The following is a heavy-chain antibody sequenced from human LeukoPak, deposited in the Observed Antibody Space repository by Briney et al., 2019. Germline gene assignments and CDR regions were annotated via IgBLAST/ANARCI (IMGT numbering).Heavy chain of an antibody. D-gene: IGHD5-12*01. V-gene: IGHV3-21*01. CDR2: ISSSGTYI. CDR1: GFTFSTYA. Sequence: GGSLRLSCAASGFTFSTYAMNWIRQAPGKGLEWVSSISSSGTYIYYADLVEGRFTISRDNAKNSLYLQMNSLRAEDTAVYYCARGITSGPRRYDVRNFDYWGQGTPVTVSS. CDR3: ARGITSGPRRYDVRNFDY. J-gene: IGHJ4*02.